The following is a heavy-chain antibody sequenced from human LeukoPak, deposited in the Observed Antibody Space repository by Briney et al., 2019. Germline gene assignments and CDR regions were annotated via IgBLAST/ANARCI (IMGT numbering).Heavy chain of an antibody. J-gene: IGHJ4*02. V-gene: IGHV4-61*02. CDR2: IYTSGST. CDR1: GGSISSGSYY. Sequence: SQTLSLTCTVSGGSISSGSYYWSWIRQPAGKGLEWIGRIYTSGSTNYNPSLKSRVTISVDTSKNQFSLKLSSVTAADTAVYYCAREYYYDSSGSPGVDYWGQGALVTVSS. D-gene: IGHD3-22*01. CDR3: AREYYYDSSGSPGVDY.